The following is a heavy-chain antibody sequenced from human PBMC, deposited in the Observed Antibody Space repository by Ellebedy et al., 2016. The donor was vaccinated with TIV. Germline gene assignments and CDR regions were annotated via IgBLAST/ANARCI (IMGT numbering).Heavy chain of an antibody. D-gene: IGHD3-22*01. J-gene: IGHJ4*02. CDR2: LSSSGVSS. Sequence: GGSLRLSCAASGFAFRNFAMTWVRQAPGKGLEWVSSLSSSGVSSDYADSVRGRVTISRDNSKSTLYLQMDSRRADDSAEYYCAKLDSSVYYYGRLDYWGQGTLVTVSS. V-gene: IGHV3-23*01. CDR3: AKLDSSVYYYGRLDY. CDR1: GFAFRNFA.